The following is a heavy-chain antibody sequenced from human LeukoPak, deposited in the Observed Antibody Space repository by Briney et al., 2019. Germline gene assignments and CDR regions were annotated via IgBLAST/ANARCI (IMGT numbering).Heavy chain of an antibody. CDR2: TWYDDSKK. V-gene: IGHV3-33*06. J-gene: IGHJ3*02. Sequence: GGSLRLSCAASGFTLSSYVMHWVRQAPGKGLEWVAVTWYDDSKKYSVDSVKGRFTISRDNSKNTLDLQMNSLRAEDAAVYYCAKGGSSALGDAFDIWGQGTMVTVSS. CDR1: GFTLSSYV. CDR3: AKGGSSALGDAFDI. D-gene: IGHD3-16*01.